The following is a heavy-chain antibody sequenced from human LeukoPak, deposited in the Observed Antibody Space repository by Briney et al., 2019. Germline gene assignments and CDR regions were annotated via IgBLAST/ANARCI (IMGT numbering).Heavy chain of an antibody. J-gene: IGHJ4*02. CDR2: ISSNGGST. CDR3: AKGGCRGTCNPLAY. CDR1: GFTFSSYA. V-gene: IGHV3-64*01. Sequence: GGSLRLSCAASGFTFSSYAMHWVRQAPGKGLEYVSAISSNGGSTYYANSVKGRFTISRDNSKNTLYLQMGSLRAEDMAVYYCAKGGCRGTCNPLAYWGQGALVTVSP. D-gene: IGHD2-15*01.